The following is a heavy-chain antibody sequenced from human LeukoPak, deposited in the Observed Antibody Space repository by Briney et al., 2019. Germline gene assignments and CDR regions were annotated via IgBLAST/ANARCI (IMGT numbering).Heavy chain of an antibody. Sequence: PGGSLRLSCAASGFTVSSSYMSWVRQAPGKGLEWVSLIYSDANTFYADSVKGRFTISRDNSKNTLYLEMNSLRAEDTAVYYCAKDWYYYGSGTYIPSNWGQGTLVTVSS. CDR3: AKDWYYYGSGTYIPSN. V-gene: IGHV3-53*05. CDR2: IYSDANT. CDR1: GFTVSSSY. J-gene: IGHJ4*02. D-gene: IGHD3-10*01.